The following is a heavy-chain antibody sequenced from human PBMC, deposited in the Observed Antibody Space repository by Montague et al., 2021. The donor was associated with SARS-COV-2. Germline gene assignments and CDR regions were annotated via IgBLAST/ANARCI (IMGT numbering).Heavy chain of an antibody. CDR3: AGGSGIINFYNSGMDV. V-gene: IGHV4-4*07. CDR1: GGSISSYY. CDR2: IYTSGTT. Sequence: SETLSLTCTVSGGSISSYYWSWIRQPAGKGLEWIVRIYTSGTTNYNPSLKGRVTMSVDTSKNQFSLKLSSVTAADTAVYYCAGGSGIINFYNSGMDVWGQGTTVTVSS. J-gene: IGHJ6*02. D-gene: IGHD3-10*01.